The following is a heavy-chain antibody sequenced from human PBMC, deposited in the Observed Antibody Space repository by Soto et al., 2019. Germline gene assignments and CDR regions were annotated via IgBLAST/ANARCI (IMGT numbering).Heavy chain of an antibody. J-gene: IGHJ5*02. CDR1: GGTFSSYA. Sequence: SVKVSCKASGGTFSSYAISWVRQAPGQGLEWMGGIIPIFGTANYAQKFQGRVTITADESTSTAYMELSSLRSEDTAVYYCARDRDIVVVPASIARWFDPWGQGTLVTVSS. V-gene: IGHV1-69*13. CDR2: IIPIFGTA. CDR3: ARDRDIVVVPASIARWFDP. D-gene: IGHD2-2*01.